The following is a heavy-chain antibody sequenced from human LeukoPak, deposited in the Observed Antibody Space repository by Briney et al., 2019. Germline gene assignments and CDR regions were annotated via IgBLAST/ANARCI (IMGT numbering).Heavy chain of an antibody. CDR2: IYSGGST. CDR3: AKGGGDTYYDILTGYYNPYYYYGMDV. D-gene: IGHD3-9*01. Sequence: GGSLRLSCAASGFTVSTNYMNWVRQAPGKGLEWVSVIYSGGSTYYADSVKGRSTISRDNSKNTLYLQMNSLRAEDTAVYYCAKGGGDTYYDILTGYYNPYYYYGMDVWGQGTTVTVSS. CDR1: GFTVSTNY. V-gene: IGHV3-53*01. J-gene: IGHJ6*02.